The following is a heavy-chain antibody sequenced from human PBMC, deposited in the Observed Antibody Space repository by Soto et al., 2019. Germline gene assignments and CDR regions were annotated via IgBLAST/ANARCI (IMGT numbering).Heavy chain of an antibody. CDR3: ASQYCSCGSCYPGSWMIDY. CDR2: IYYSGST. V-gene: IGHV4-39*01. J-gene: IGHJ4*02. Sequence: QLQLQESGPGLVKPSETLSLTCTVSGGSISSSSYYWGWIRQPPGKGLEWIGSIYYSGSTYYNPSLKRRVTISVETSKNQFPLKLSSVTAADAAVYYRASQYCSCGSCYPGSWMIDYWGQGTRVTVSS. CDR1: GGSISSSSYY. D-gene: IGHD2-15*01.